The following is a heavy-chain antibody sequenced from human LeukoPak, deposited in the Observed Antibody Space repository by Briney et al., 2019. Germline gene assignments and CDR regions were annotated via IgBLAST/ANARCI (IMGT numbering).Heavy chain of an antibody. Sequence: QPWGSLLLSCAASGFTFSSYAMSWVRPAPGKGLEWVSAISGSGGSTYYADSVKGRFTISRDNSKNTLYLQMNSLRAEDTAVYYCARKAVAGTFYFDYWGQGTLVTVSS. V-gene: IGHV3-23*01. J-gene: IGHJ4*02. CDR1: GFTFSSYA. D-gene: IGHD6-19*01. CDR3: ARKAVAGTFYFDY. CDR2: ISGSGGST.